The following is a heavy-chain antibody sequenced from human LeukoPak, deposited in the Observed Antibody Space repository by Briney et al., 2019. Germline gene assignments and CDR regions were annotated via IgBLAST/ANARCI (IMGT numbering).Heavy chain of an antibody. CDR2: IYYSGTT. V-gene: IGHV4-59*08. J-gene: IGHJ4*02. Sequence: ASETLSLTCTVSGGSISSYYWSWIRQPPGKGLEWIGYIYYSGTTNYSPSLNSRVNISLDTAKNQFSLRLSSVTAADTAVYYCARQTAKNVDTARFDSWGQGTLVTVSS. D-gene: IGHD5-18*01. CDR3: ARQTAKNVDTARFDS. CDR1: GGSISSYY.